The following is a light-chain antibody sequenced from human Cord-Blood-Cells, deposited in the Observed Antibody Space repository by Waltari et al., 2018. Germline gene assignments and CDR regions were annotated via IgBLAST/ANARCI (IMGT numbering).Light chain of an antibody. V-gene: IGLV3-1*01. CDR1: KLGDKY. CDR3: QAWDSSTVV. J-gene: IGLJ1*01. CDR2: QDS. Sequence: SYELTQPPSVFVSPGQTASITCAGDKLGDKYACWYQQKPGQSPVLVIYQDSKRPSGIPRRFSGSNSGNRATPTISGTQAMEEADYYCQAWDSSTVVFGTGTKVTVL.